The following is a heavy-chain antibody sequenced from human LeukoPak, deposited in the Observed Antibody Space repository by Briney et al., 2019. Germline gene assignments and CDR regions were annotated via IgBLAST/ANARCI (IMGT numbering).Heavy chain of an antibody. V-gene: IGHV4-4*07. D-gene: IGHD1-26*01. CDR3: VKYSGSYGSDYFDY. CDR2: IYTNGRT. J-gene: IGHJ4*02. CDR1: SDSISSHY. Sequence: SETLSLTCTVSSDSISSHYWGWIRQPAEKGLEWIGRIYTNGRTNYNPSLRSRLTMSVDTSKNLFSLKLTSVTAADTAVYYCVKYSGSYGSDYFDYWGQGTLVTVSS.